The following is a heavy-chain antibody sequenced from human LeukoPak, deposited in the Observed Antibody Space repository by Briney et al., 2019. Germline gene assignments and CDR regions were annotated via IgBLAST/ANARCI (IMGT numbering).Heavy chain of an antibody. Sequence: QPGRSLRLSCAASGFTFSIYAMTWVRQAPGKGLEWVSTLSSSGDSTYYADSVKGRFTISRDNSKNTLYLQMDSLRADDTAVYYCASRAIPAPILYFDYWGQGTLVTVSS. V-gene: IGHV3-23*01. D-gene: IGHD2-2*02. CDR2: LSSSGDST. CDR1: GFTFSIYA. CDR3: ASRAIPAPILYFDY. J-gene: IGHJ4*02.